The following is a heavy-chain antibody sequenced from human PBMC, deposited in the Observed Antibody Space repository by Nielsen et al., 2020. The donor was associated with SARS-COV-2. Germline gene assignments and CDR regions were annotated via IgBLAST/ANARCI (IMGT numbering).Heavy chain of an antibody. J-gene: IGHJ4*02. CDR2: ISYEGSKQ. Sequence: WIRQPPGKGLEWVAYISYEGSKQFYGDSVKGRFTISRDFSKSTLYLQMNSPRAEDTAMYYCAKDRAIFMIYFTRGGPDYWGQGTLVTVSS. CDR3: AKDRAIFMIYFTRGGPDY. V-gene: IGHV3-30*18. D-gene: IGHD3/OR15-3a*01.